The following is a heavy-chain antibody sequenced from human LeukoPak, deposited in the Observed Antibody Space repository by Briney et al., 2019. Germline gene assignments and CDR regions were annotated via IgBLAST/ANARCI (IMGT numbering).Heavy chain of an antibody. CDR2: IYPADSDT. D-gene: IGHD5-24*01. CDR1: GYSFTNYW. V-gene: IGHV5-51*01. CDR3: ARQGDGYINNYFDR. Sequence: GESLQISCQGSGYSFTNYWIGWVRQMPGKGLEGMGIIYPADSDTRYSPSFQGQVTISVDKSISTAYLQWSSLKASDTAMYYCARQGDGYINNYFDRWGQGTLVTVSS. J-gene: IGHJ5*02.